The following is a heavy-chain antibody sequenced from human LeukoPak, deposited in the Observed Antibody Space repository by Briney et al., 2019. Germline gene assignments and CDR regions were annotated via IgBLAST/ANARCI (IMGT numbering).Heavy chain of an antibody. Sequence: SVKVSCKASGGTFSSYAISWVRQAPGQGLEWMGGIIPIFGTANYAQKFQGRVTITTDESTSTAYMELSSLRSEDTAVYYCARRGYSEKTPDHYYYYMDVWGKGTTVTVSS. V-gene: IGHV1-69*05. CDR2: IIPIFGTA. CDR3: ARRGYSEKTPDHYYYYMDV. D-gene: IGHD5-12*01. J-gene: IGHJ6*03. CDR1: GGTFSSYA.